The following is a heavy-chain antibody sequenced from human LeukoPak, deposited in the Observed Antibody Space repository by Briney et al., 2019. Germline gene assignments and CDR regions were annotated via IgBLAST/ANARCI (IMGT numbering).Heavy chain of an antibody. J-gene: IGHJ4*02. CDR3: ARGIVVDFDY. D-gene: IGHD1-26*01. CDR2: IYYSGST. V-gene: IGHV4-59*01. Sequence: SETLSLTCTVSGGSISNYYWSWVRQPPGKGLEWIGYIYYSGSTTYNPSLKSRVTISVDTSKNQFSLKLSSVTAADTAVYYCARGIVVDFDYWGQGTLVTVSS. CDR1: GGSISNYY.